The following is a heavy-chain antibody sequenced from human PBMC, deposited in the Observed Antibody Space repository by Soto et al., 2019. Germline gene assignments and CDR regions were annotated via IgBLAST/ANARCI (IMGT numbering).Heavy chain of an antibody. CDR3: AGFVVPASRNSDFDY. CDR2: IYYSGST. CDR1: GISVSTSDYY. Sequence: SSETLSLTCTVSGISVSTSDYYWGWVRQPPGKGLDWIGNIYYSGSTFYNPSLRSRVTLSVDTSKNQFSLRLNSVTAADTAVYFCAGFVVPASRNSDFDYWGQGTPVTV. D-gene: IGHD2-15*01. J-gene: IGHJ4*02. V-gene: IGHV4-39*01.